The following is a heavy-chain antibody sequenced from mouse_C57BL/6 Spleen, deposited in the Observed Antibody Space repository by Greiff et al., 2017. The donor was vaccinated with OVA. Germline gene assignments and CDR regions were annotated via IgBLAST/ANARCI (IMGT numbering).Heavy chain of an antibody. D-gene: IGHD2-5*01. CDR3: ARGVYSNYEWFAY. V-gene: IGHV14-2*01. Sequence: VQLQQSGAELVKPGASVKLSCTASGFNFKDYYMHWVKQRTEQGLEWIGRIYPDDGDTKYTPKFQGKATITADTSSNTAYMQLSSLTSEDTAVYYCARGVYSNYEWFAYWGQGTLVTVSA. CDR1: GFNFKDYY. CDR2: IYPDDGDT. J-gene: IGHJ3*01.